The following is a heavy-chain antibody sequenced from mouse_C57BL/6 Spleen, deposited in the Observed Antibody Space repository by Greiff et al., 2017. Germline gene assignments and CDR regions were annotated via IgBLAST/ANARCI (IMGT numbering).Heavy chain of an antibody. J-gene: IGHJ2*01. CDR1: GYAFTSYW. V-gene: IGHV1-80*01. D-gene: IGHD1-2*01. CDR3: ESDGDGLAYFEY. CDR2: IYPGDGDT. Sequence: VQLQQSGAGLVKPGASVKISCNASGYAFTSYWINWVEQRPGKGLEWIGQIYPGDGDTNYNGKVKGKATLTADKSSSTAYMQPSSLTSEDSAVYFGESDGDGLAYFEYWGQGTTLTVSA.